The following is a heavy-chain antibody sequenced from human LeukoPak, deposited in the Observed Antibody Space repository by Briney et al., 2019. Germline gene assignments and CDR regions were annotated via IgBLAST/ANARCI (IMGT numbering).Heavy chain of an antibody. CDR3: ARNYYDSSGYSPFFDY. V-gene: IGHV3-23*01. CDR2: IHGGGDVT. J-gene: IGHJ4*02. Sequence: PRGSLRLSCATSGFTSHSYAMSWVRQAPGKGLEWVSAIHGGGDVTYYADSVQGRFFFSRDNAKNTLYLQLNSLRAEDTAVYYCARNYYDSSGYSPFFDYWGQGTLVTVSS. CDR1: GFTSHSYA. D-gene: IGHD3-22*01.